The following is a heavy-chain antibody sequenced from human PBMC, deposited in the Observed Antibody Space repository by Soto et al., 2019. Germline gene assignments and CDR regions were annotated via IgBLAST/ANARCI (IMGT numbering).Heavy chain of an antibody. D-gene: IGHD6-13*01. CDR2: IYYSGST. V-gene: IGHV4-59*01. J-gene: IGHJ5*02. CDR1: GGSSSSYY. CDR3: ARVPGSSWYGPSENWFDP. Sequence: SETLSLTCTVSGGSSSSYYWSWIRQPPGKGLEWIGYIYYSGSTNYNPSLKSRVTISVDTSKNQFSLKLSSVTAADTAVYYCARVPGSSWYGPSENWFDPWGQGTLVTVSS.